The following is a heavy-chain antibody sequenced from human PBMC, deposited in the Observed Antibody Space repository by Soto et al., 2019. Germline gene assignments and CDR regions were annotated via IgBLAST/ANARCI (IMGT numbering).Heavy chain of an antibody. CDR3: AREGSCDY. Sequence: QVQLVQSGAEVKKPGSSVKVSCKASGGTFSSYTISWERQAPGQGLEWMGRIIPILGIANYAQKFQGRVTITADKPTSTAYMELSSLRSEDTAVYYCAREGSCDYWGQGTLVTVSS. CDR1: GGTFSSYT. J-gene: IGHJ4*02. CDR2: IIPILGIA. V-gene: IGHV1-69*08.